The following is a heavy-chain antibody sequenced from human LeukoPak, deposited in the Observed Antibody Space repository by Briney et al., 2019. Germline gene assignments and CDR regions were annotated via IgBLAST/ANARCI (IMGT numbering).Heavy chain of an antibody. CDR3: ARVMVRGPYYYYYMDV. CDR1: GYTFTSYG. Sequence: ASVTVSCKASGYTFTSYGISWVRQAPGQGLEWMGWISAYNGNTNYAQKLQGRVTMTTDTSTSTAYMGLRSLRSDDTAVYYCARVMVRGPYYYYYMDVWGKGTTVTVSS. D-gene: IGHD3-10*01. J-gene: IGHJ6*03. CDR2: ISAYNGNT. V-gene: IGHV1-18*01.